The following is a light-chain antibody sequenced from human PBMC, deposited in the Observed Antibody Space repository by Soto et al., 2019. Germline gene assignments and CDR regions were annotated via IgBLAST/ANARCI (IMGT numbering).Light chain of an antibody. V-gene: IGKV1-5*01. CDR2: DAS. CDR1: QTITSW. J-gene: IGKJ1*01. Sequence: DIQMTQSPSTLSASVGDSVTMTCRASQTITSWMAWYQQKPGKAPKLLIYDASTLESGVPSRFSGSGSGTEFTLTISSLQPDDFATYYCQHYNSYSEAFGQGTKVDIK. CDR3: QHYNSYSEA.